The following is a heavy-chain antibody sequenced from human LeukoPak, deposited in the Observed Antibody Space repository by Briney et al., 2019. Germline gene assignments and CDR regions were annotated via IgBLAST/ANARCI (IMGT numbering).Heavy chain of an antibody. D-gene: IGHD3-22*01. Sequence: AGGSLRLSCAASGFTFSSYWMSWVRQAPGEGLEWVANIKQDGSEKYYVDSVKGRFTIARDNAKNSLYLQMNSLRAEDTAVYYCARDPEPYDSSGYNDYWGQGTLVTVSS. V-gene: IGHV3-7*01. J-gene: IGHJ4*02. CDR1: GFTFSSYW. CDR3: ARDPEPYDSSGYNDY. CDR2: IKQDGSEK.